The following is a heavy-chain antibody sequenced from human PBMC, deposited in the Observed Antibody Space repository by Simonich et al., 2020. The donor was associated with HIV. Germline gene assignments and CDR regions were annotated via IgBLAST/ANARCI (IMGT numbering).Heavy chain of an antibody. V-gene: IGHV3-30*07. CDR2: ISYDGSNK. CDR3: ASGGSISSVWADDY. J-gene: IGHJ4*02. D-gene: IGHD3-16*01. CDR1: GFTFSSYA. Sequence: QVQLVESGGGVVQPGRSLRLSCAASGFTFSSYAMHWVRQAPGKGLEWVAVISYDGSNKYYADSVKGRFTNTRDNSQNTLDLQRNSRRAEDTAVYYCASGGSISSVWADDYWGQGTLVTVSS.